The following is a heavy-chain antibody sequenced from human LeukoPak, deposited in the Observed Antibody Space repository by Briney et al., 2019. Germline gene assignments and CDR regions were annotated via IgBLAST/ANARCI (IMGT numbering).Heavy chain of an antibody. Sequence: SETLSLTCAGYGGSFSSYYWSWIRQPAGKGLEWIGRIYTSGSTNYNPSLKSRVTMSVDTSKNQFSLKLRSVTAADTAVYYCARGPQLGYFDYWGQGTLVTVSS. CDR3: ARGPQLGYFDY. CDR2: IYTSGST. V-gene: IGHV4-59*10. D-gene: IGHD6-13*01. CDR1: GGSFSSYY. J-gene: IGHJ4*02.